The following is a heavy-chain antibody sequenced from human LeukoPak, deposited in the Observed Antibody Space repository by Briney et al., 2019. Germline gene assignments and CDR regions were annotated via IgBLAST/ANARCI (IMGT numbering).Heavy chain of an antibody. Sequence: ASVKVSCKASGYTLTSYDINWVRQATGQGLEWMGWMNPNSGNTGYAQKFQGRVTMTRNTSISTAYMELSSLRSEDTAVYYCARTDNPAPLGAFDIWGQGTMVTVSS. D-gene: IGHD5-24*01. V-gene: IGHV1-8*01. J-gene: IGHJ3*02. CDR2: MNPNSGNT. CDR1: GYTLTSYD. CDR3: ARTDNPAPLGAFDI.